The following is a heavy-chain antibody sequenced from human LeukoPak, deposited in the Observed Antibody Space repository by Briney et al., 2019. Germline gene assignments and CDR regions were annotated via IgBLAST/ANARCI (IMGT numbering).Heavy chain of an antibody. CDR3: ARDNQQHLPFDY. J-gene: IGHJ4*02. CDR1: GFTFSSYA. V-gene: IGHV3-23*01. Sequence: GGSLRLSCAASGFTFSSYAMSWVRQAPGKGLEWVSATSGSGGSTYYADSVKGRFTISRDNSKNTLYLQMNSLRAEDTAVYYCARDNQQHLPFDYWGQGTLVTVSS. D-gene: IGHD6-13*01. CDR2: TSGSGGST.